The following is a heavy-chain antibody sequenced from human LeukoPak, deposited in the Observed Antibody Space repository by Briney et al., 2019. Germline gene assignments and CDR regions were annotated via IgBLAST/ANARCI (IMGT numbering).Heavy chain of an antibody. V-gene: IGHV3-53*01. CDR3: ARVAPLPVGPAAINYYYGMDV. CDR1: GFTVSSNY. J-gene: IGHJ6*02. D-gene: IGHD2-2*02. Sequence: GGSLRLSCAASGFTVSSNYMSWVRQAPGKGLEWVSVIYSGGSTYYADSVKGRFTISRDNSKNTLYLQMNSLRAEDTAVYYCARVAPLPVGPAAINYYYGMDVWGQGTTVTVSS. CDR2: IYSGGST.